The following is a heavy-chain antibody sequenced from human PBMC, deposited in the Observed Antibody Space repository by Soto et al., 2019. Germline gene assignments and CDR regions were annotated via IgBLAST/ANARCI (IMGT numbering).Heavy chain of an antibody. Sequence: EVQLVESGGGLVQPGGSLRLSCAASGFTFSSYSMNWVRQAPGKGLEWDSYISSSSSTIYYADSVKGRFTISRDNDKKSLCLRRSSWSDEDTWLYLCASYHDSRGWYDSSDICMQGTMFAVSS. CDR3: ASYHDSRGWYDSSDI. J-gene: IGHJ3*02. CDR1: GFTFSSYS. D-gene: IGHD6-19*01. CDR2: ISSSSSTI. V-gene: IGHV3-48*02.